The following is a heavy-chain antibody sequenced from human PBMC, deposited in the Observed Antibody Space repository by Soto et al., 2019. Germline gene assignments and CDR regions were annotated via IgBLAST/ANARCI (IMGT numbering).Heavy chain of an antibody. J-gene: IGHJ4*02. CDR1: GGSISSGGYY. D-gene: IGHD6-13*01. V-gene: IGHV4-31*03. CDR2: IYYSGST. CDR3: AREDSSSWYLDY. Sequence: SETLSLTCTVSGGSISSGGYYWSWIRQHPGKGLEWIGYIYYSGSTYYNPSLKSRVTISVDTSKNQFSLKLSSVTAADTAVYYCAREDSSSWYLDYWGQGTLVTVSS.